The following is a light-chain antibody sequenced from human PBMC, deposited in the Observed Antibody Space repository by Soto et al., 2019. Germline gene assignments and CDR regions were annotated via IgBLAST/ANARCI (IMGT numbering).Light chain of an antibody. CDR2: AAS. CDR1: QSISSY. V-gene: IGKV1-39*01. J-gene: IGKJ5*01. CDR3: QQRSDWFT. Sequence: DIQMTQSPSSLSASVLDRVTITCRASQSISSYLNWYQQKPGKAPKLLIYAASSLQSGVPSRFSGSGSGTDFTLTISSLEPEDFGLYYCQQRSDWFTFGQGTRLEIK.